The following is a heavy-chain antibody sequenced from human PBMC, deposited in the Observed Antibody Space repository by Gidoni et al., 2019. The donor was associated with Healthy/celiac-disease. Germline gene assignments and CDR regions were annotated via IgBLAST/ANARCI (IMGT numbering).Heavy chain of an antibody. CDR2: IKKDGSEK. V-gene: IGHV3-7*03. CDR1: GFTFCSYW. Sequence: EVQLVESGGGLVQPGGSLGLSCAASGFTFCSYWMSWGRQGPGKGLEWVANIKKDGSEKYYVDSVKGRFTISRDNAKNSLYLQMNSLRAEDTAVYYCARDLGRWLQLWGELFDYWGQGTLVTVSS. D-gene: IGHD5-12*01. J-gene: IGHJ4*02. CDR3: ARDLGRWLQLWGELFDY.